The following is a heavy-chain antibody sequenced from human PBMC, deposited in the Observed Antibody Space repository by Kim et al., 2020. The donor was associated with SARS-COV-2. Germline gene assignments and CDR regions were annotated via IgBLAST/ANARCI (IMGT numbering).Heavy chain of an antibody. D-gene: IGHD6-6*01. CDR2: IAWNGGRH. J-gene: IGHJ6*02. CDR1: AFSFDDFG. Sequence: GGSLRLSCVGSAFSFDDFGMAWVRQSPGKGLEFVAYIAWNGGRHDLADSVRGRFTVSRDNTRNSLILQMNSLRVEDTALYFGVRESTRVYGLDVWGQGTT. CDR3: VRESTRVYGLDV. V-gene: IGHV3-20*04.